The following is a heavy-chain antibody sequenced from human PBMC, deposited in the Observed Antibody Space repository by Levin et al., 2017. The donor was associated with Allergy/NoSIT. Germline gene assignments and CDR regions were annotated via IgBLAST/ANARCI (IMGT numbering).Heavy chain of an antibody. Sequence: GGSLRLSCAASGFTFTTFGMHWVRQAPGKGLEWVALITPAGSIKYYADSLKGRFTISRDNSKNAVYLQMTSLTVEDTAVYYRARPALDYWGQGTLVTVSS. CDR3: ARPALDY. CDR1: GFTFTTFG. V-gene: IGHV3-30*03. J-gene: IGHJ4*02. CDR2: ITPAGSIK.